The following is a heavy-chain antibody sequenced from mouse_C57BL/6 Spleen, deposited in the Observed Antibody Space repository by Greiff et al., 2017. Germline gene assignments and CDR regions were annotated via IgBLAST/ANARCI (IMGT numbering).Heavy chain of an antibody. CDR3: AWGNWYFDV. D-gene: IGHD4-1*01. V-gene: IGHV1-52*01. CDR2: IDPSDSET. J-gene: IGHJ1*03. CDR1: GYTFTSYW. Sequence: QVQLQQPGPELVRPGSSVKMSCKASGYTFTSYWMHWVKQRPIQGLEWIGHIDPSDSETHYNQKFKDKATLTVDKSSSTAYMQLSSLASEDSAVYYCAWGNWYFDVWGTGTTVTVSS.